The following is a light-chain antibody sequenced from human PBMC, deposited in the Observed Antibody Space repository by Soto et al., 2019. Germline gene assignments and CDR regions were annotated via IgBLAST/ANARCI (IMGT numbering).Light chain of an antibody. V-gene: IGKV1-39*01. CDR3: QQSYSTPIT. J-gene: IGKJ5*01. CDR1: QSISRY. CDR2: AAS. Sequence: DVPLSQSPSALSTSAADRGTITCRASQSISRYLSWYQQKPGKAPKVLIYAASSLQSGVPSRFSGSGSGTDFTLTISSLQPEDFATYYCQQSYSTPITFGQGTRLEIK.